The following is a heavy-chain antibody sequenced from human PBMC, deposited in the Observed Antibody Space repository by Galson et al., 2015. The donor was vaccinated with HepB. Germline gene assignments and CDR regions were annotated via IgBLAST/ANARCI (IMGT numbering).Heavy chain of an antibody. Sequence: ALVKPTQTLTLTCTFSGFSLSTSGVGVGWIRQPPGKALEWLEPIFWDDDKRYSPSLKSRLTITKDTSKNQVVLTMTNMDPVDTATYYCAHSRRRVYWFDPWGQGTLVTVSS. CDR3: AHSRRRVYWFDP. CDR2: IFWDDDK. D-gene: IGHD6-13*01. J-gene: IGHJ5*02. V-gene: IGHV2-5*02. CDR1: GFSLSTSGVG.